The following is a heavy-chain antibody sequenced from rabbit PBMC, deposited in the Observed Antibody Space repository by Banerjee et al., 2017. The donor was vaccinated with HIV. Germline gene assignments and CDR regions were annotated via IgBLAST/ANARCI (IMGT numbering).Heavy chain of an antibody. CDR1: GFSFGSGYD. J-gene: IGHJ4*01. D-gene: IGHD2-1*01. V-gene: IGHV1S40*01. CDR2: IYNGDGST. CDR3: ARNTAAEYGDMDL. Sequence: QQLEESGGDLVKPGASLTLTCTASGFSFGSGYDMCWVRQAPGKGPEWIACIYNGDGSTYYASWAKGRFTISKTSSTTVTLQMTSLTAADTATYFCARNTAAEYGDMDLWGPGTLVTVS.